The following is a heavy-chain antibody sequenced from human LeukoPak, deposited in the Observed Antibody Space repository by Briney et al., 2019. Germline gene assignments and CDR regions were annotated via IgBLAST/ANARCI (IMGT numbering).Heavy chain of an antibody. CDR2: ISAYNGNT. CDR3: AMGTVTTSWFDP. V-gene: IGHV1-18*01. Sequence: ASVKVSCKASGYTFTGYGISWVRQAPGQGLEWMGWISAYNGNTNYAQKLQGRVTMTTDTSTSTAYMELRSLRSDDTAVYYCAMGTVTTSWFDPWGQGTLVTVSS. J-gene: IGHJ5*02. CDR1: GYTFTGYG. D-gene: IGHD4-11*01.